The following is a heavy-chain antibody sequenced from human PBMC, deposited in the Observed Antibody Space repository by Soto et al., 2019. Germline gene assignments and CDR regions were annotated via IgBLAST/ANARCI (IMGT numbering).Heavy chain of an antibody. Sequence: PSETLCLTCTVSGGSIISSSYYWGWIRQPPGKGLEWIGTIYYSGSTYYNPSLKSRVTISVDTSKNQFSLKLSSVTAADTAVYYCARSYGASDFLWWWYFDLWGRGTLVTVSS. CDR3: ARSYGASDFLWWWYFDL. J-gene: IGHJ2*01. CDR1: GGSIISSSYY. D-gene: IGHD4-17*01. V-gene: IGHV4-39*01. CDR2: IYYSGST.